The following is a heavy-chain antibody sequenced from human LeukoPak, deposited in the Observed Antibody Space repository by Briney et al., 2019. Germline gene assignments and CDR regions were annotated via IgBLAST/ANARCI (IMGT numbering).Heavy chain of an antibody. J-gene: IGHJ3*02. CDR2: ISSKANSYAT. CDR1: GFTFSGSA. D-gene: IGHD4-17*01. CDR3: TSVIEYGDYVYAFDS. Sequence: GGSLRLSCAASGFTFSGSAMHWVRQASGKGLEWVGRISSKANSYATAYAASVKGRFTISRDDPKNTAYLQMNSLKTEDTAVYYCTSVIEYGDYVYAFDSWGQGTMVGVCS. V-gene: IGHV3-73*01.